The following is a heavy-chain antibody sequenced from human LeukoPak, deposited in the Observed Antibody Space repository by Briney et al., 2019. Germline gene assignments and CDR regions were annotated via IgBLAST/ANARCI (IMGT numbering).Heavy chain of an antibody. D-gene: IGHD3-22*01. CDR3: ARVGYDSSGYYYYALDI. CDR2: IYTSGST. V-gene: IGHV4-4*07. Sequence: PSETLSLTCTVSGGSISSYYWSWIRQPAGKGLEWIGRIYTSGSTNYNPSLKSRVTMSVDTSKNQFSLKLSSVTAADTAVYYCARVGYDSSGYYYYALDIWGQGTMVTVSS. J-gene: IGHJ3*02. CDR1: GGSISSYY.